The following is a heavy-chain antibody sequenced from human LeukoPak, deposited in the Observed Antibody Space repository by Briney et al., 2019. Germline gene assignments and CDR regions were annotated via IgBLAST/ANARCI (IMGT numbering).Heavy chain of an antibody. D-gene: IGHD6-13*01. CDR2: IWYDASNK. Sequence: PRGSLTLSCAASGFTFSSFGMHWVRQAPGKGLEWVAVIWYDASNKYYADSVKGRFTISRDNSKNTLFLQMNSLRDDDTAVYYCVRGVGVSRFNYFDPWGQGTLVIVSS. CDR1: GFTFSSFG. V-gene: IGHV3-33*01. CDR3: VRGVGVSRFNYFDP. J-gene: IGHJ5*02.